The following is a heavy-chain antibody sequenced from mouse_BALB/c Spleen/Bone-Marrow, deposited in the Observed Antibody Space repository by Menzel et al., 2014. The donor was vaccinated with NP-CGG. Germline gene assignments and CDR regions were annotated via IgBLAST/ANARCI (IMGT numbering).Heavy chain of an antibody. CDR2: ISPYNGAT. V-gene: IGHV1-31*01. CDR1: GYSFTGYY. Sequence: EVKLMESGPELVKPGASVKISCKASGYSFTGYYMHWVKQSHVKSLEWIGRISPYNGATSYNQNFKDKASLTVDKSSSTAYMGLHSLTSEDSAVYYCASYGNYGWGQGTTLTVSS. D-gene: IGHD2-1*01. J-gene: IGHJ2*01. CDR3: ASYGNYG.